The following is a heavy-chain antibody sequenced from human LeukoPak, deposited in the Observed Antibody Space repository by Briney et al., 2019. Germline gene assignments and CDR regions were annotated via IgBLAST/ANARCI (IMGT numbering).Heavy chain of an antibody. D-gene: IGHD3-10*01. V-gene: IGHV3-21*01. J-gene: IGHJ5*02. Sequence: GGSLRLSRAASGFTFSTYSMNWVRQAPGKGLEWVSFISGGGSYIYYAESVKGRFTISRDNAKNSLYLQMNSLRAEDTAIYYCARDRVASGRFGEVASWGQGTLVTVS. CDR3: ARDRVASGRFGEVAS. CDR2: ISGGGSYI. CDR1: GFTFSTYS.